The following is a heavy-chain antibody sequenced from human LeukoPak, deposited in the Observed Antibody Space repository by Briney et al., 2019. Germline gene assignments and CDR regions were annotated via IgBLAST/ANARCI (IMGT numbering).Heavy chain of an antibody. D-gene: IGHD3-22*01. CDR1: GYSFTSYW. V-gene: IGHV5-51*01. CDR2: IYPGDSDT. J-gene: IGHJ5*02. CDR3: ARLGMVITPEANWFDP. Sequence: GESLKISCKGSGYSFTSYWIGWVRQMPGKGLEWMGIIYPGDSDTRYSPSFQGQVTISADKSISTAYLQWSSLKASDTAMYYCARLGMVITPEANWFDPWGQGTLVTVSS.